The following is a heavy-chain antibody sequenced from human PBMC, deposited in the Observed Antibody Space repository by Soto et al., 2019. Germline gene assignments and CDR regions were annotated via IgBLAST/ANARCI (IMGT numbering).Heavy chain of an antibody. D-gene: IGHD6-6*01. Sequence: QVQLQESGPGLVKPSQTLSLTCKVSGESISSGGYYWSWIRHHPRKGLEWIGYIYDSESAYYNPSLKSRVTISMDTSKNHFAMRLSSVTDADTAVYYCARAYSSSSAADYWGQGTLVTVSS. CDR1: GESISSGGYY. J-gene: IGHJ4*02. CDR3: ARAYSSSSAADY. V-gene: IGHV4-31*03. CDR2: IYDSESA.